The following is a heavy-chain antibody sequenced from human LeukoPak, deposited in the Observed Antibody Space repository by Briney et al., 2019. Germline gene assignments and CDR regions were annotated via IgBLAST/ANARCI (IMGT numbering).Heavy chain of an antibody. CDR1: GGTFSSYA. Sequence: GASVKVSCKASGGTFSSYAISWVRQAPGQGLEWMGGIIPIFGTANYAQKFQGRVTITADESTSTAYMELSSLRSEDTAVYYCARESGLGRKSHDSLGDAFDIWGQGTMVTVSS. CDR3: ARESGLGRKSHDSLGDAFDI. D-gene: IGHD1-26*01. J-gene: IGHJ3*02. CDR2: IIPIFGTA. V-gene: IGHV1-69*13.